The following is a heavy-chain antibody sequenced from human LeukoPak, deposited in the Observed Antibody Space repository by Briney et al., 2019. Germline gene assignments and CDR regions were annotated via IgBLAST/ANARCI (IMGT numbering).Heavy chain of an antibody. J-gene: IGHJ4*02. CDR2: IYYSGST. V-gene: IGHV4-39*01. Sequence: SETLSLTCTVSGGSISSSSYYWGWIRQPPGKGLEWIGSIYYSGSTYYNPSLKSRVTISVDTSKNQFSLKLSSVTAADTAVYYCARLGYYDSSGSDYWGQGTLVTVPS. D-gene: IGHD3-22*01. CDR1: GGSISSSSYY. CDR3: ARLGYYDSSGSDY.